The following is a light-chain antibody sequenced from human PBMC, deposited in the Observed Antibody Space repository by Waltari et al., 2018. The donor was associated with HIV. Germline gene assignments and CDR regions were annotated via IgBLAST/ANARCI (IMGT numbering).Light chain of an antibody. V-gene: IGLV2-23*02. CDR3: CSYAGSSTPYV. CDR1: RSDVGSYNL. CDR2: EVS. J-gene: IGLJ1*01. Sequence: QSALTQPASVSGSPGQSITISCTGPRSDVGSYNLVSWYQQHPGKAPKLMIYEVSKRPSGVSNRFSGSKSGNTASLTISGLQAEDEADYYCCSYAGSSTPYVFGTGTKVTVL.